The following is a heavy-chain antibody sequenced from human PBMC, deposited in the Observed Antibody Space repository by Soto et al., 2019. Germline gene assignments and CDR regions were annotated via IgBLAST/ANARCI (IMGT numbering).Heavy chain of an antibody. V-gene: IGHV4-34*01. CDR1: GGSFSGYY. J-gene: IGHJ1*01. D-gene: IGHD5-18*01. CDR3: ARGRLLQLWPRGYFQH. Sequence: QVQLQQWGAGLLKPSETLSLTCAVYGGSFSGYYWSWIRQPPGKGLEWIGEINHSGSTNYNPSLKSRVTISVDTSKTQFSLKLSSVTGADTAVYYCARGRLLQLWPRGYFQHWGQGTLVTVSS. CDR2: INHSGST.